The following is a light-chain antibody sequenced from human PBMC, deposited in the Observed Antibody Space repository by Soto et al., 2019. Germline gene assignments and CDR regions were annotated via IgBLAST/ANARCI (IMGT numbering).Light chain of an antibody. CDR1: QGISSY. V-gene: IGKV1-9*01. Sequence: DIQLTQSPSFLSASVGDRVTITCRASQGISSYLAWYQQKPGKPPKLLIFAASPLQSGVPSRFSGSGSGTEFTLTISSLQPEDFATYYCQQLDTYPITFGQGTRLEIK. CDR3: QQLDTYPIT. CDR2: AAS. J-gene: IGKJ5*01.